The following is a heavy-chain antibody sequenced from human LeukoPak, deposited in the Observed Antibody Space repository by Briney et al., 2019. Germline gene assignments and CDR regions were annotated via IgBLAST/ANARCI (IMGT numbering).Heavy chain of an antibody. Sequence: SETLSLTCTVSGGSISSYYWSWIRQPPGKGLEWIGYIYYSGSTNYNPSPKSRVTISVDTSKNQFSLKLSSVTAADTAVYYCARRPTDTRYGMDVWGQGITVTVSS. V-gene: IGHV4-59*08. CDR2: IYYSGST. CDR1: GGSISSYY. D-gene: IGHD1-14*01. CDR3: ARRPTDTRYGMDV. J-gene: IGHJ6*02.